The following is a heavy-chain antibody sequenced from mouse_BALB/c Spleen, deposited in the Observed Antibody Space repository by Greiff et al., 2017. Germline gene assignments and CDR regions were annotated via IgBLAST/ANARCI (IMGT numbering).Heavy chain of an antibody. D-gene: IGHD1-2*01. J-gene: IGHJ3*01. CDR1: GFTFSSFG. V-gene: IGHV5-17*02. Sequence: DVHLVESGGGLVQPGGSRKLSCAASGFTFSSFGMHWVRQAPEKGLEWVAYISSGSSTIYYADTVKGRFTISRDNPKNTLFLQMTSLRSEDTAMYYCARERRTATFAYWGQGTLVTVSA. CDR3: ARERRTATFAY. CDR2: ISSGSSTI.